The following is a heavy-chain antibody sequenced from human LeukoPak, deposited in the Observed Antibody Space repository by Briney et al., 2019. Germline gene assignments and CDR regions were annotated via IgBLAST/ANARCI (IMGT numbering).Heavy chain of an antibody. Sequence: GGSLRLSCAASGFTFTSYTMYWVRQAPGKGLEWVSIIGNNGGGIHYADSVKGRFIISRDNSRNTLYLQMSSLRAEDTAVYYCARTGHDYAENFDYWGQGTLVTVSS. CDR3: ARTGHDYAENFDY. CDR2: IGNNGGGI. V-gene: IGHV3-23*01. CDR1: GFTFTSYT. D-gene: IGHD1-14*01. J-gene: IGHJ4*02.